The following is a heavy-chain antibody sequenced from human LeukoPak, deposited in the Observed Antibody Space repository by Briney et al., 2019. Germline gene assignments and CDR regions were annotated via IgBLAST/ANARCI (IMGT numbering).Heavy chain of an antibody. CDR1: GGTFSSYA. D-gene: IGHD1-26*01. Sequence: GASVKVSCKASGGTFSSYAISWVRQAPGQGLEWMGRIIPILGIVNYAQKLQGRVTTTADKSTSTAYMELSSLRSEDTAVYYCAREWGGTTITAFDIWGQGTMVTVSS. CDR3: AREWGGTTITAFDI. V-gene: IGHV1-69*04. CDR2: IIPILGIV. J-gene: IGHJ3*02.